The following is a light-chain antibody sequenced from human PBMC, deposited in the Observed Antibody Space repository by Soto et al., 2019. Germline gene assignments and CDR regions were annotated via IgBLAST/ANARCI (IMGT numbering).Light chain of an antibody. CDR3: QQYSSYSWT. CDR1: QSISSW. V-gene: IGKV1-5*03. CDR2: KAS. J-gene: IGKJ1*01. Sequence: DIQMTQSPSTLSASAGDRVTITCRASQSISSWLAWYQQKPGKAPKLLIYKASTLESGVPSRFSGSGSGTEFTLTISSLQPDDFATYYCQQYSSYSWTFGQGTKVDNK.